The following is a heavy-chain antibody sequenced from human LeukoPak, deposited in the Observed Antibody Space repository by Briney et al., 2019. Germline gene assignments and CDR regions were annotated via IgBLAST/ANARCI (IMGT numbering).Heavy chain of an antibody. CDR2: VNNDGIGA. V-gene: IGHV3-74*01. Sequence: PAGTLRLSCAASGFTFNTFWMHWVRQAPGQGMGWGSRVNNDGIGATYAVEVQGRFTVSTDNDQNTVYLQMISLRDDDTAVYYCVRGHLGADYWGQGTLVTVSS. CDR3: VRGHLGADY. J-gene: IGHJ4*02. CDR1: GFTFNTFW. D-gene: IGHD4/OR15-4a*01.